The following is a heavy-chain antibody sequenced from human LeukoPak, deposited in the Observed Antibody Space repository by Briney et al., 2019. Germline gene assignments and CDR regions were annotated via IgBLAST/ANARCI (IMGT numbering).Heavy chain of an antibody. J-gene: IGHJ4*02. Sequence: PSETLSLSCTVSGGSISSYYWGWIRQPPGKGLEWIGSIYYSGSTYYNPSLKSRVTISVDTSKNQFSLKLSSVTAADTAVYYCARQDPSGVGAFDYWGQGTLVTVSS. CDR3: ARQDPSGVGAFDY. D-gene: IGHD1-26*01. V-gene: IGHV4-39*01. CDR2: IYYSGST. CDR1: GGSISSYY.